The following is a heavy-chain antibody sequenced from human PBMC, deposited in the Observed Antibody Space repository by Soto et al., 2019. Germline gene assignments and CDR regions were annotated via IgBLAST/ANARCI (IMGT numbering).Heavy chain of an antibody. D-gene: IGHD3-10*01. CDR1: GGSISSYY. Sequence: PSETLSLTCTVSGGSISSYYWSWIRQPPGKGLEWIGYIYYSGSTNYNPSLKSRVAISADTSKNQFSLKLTSVTAADTAVYYCARHGVLWFGEPECLFDIWGQGTMVTVSS. CDR2: IYYSGST. J-gene: IGHJ3*02. V-gene: IGHV4-59*01. CDR3: ARHGVLWFGEPECLFDI.